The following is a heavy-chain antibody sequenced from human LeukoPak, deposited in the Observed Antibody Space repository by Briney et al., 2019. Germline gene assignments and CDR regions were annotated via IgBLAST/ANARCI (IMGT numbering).Heavy chain of an antibody. J-gene: IGHJ5*02. CDR1: GYTYTGDH. V-gene: IGHV1-2*02. D-gene: IGHD2/OR15-2a*01. CDR3: ARKSAGFLTA. CDR2: LQHSSGET. Sequence: ASVNVSCKASGYTYTGDHIYWLRQAPGQGLEWVGGLQHSSGETLYEQKFQGRVSLTRDKSISSAYMELSSLNSDDTAVYKCARKSAGFLTAWGQGTLVTVSS.